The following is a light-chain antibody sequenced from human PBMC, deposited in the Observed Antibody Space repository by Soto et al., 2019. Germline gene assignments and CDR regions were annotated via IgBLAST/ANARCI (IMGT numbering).Light chain of an antibody. CDR3: QQYDKWPHT. CDR2: YAS. CDR1: QNLSRN. Sequence: EMVMTQSPATLSVSPGERATLSCRASQNLSRNLAWYQQQPGQAPRLLNFYASTRATGIPARFSGSGSGTDFTLTISSLQSEDFAVYYCQQYDKWPHTFGQGTKLEIK. V-gene: IGKV3-15*01. J-gene: IGKJ2*01.